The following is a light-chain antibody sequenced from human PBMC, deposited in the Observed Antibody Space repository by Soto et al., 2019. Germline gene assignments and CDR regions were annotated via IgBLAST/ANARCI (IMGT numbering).Light chain of an antibody. CDR1: QSISSY. CDR2: AAS. CDR3: QQSYSTPPWT. V-gene: IGKV1-39*01. J-gene: IGKJ1*01. Sequence: DIQMTQSPSSLSASVGDRVTITCRASQSISSYLNWYQQKPGKAPKLLIYAASSFRSGVPSRFSGSGSGTDFTLTISSLQPEDFATYYCQQSYSTPPWTFGQGTKVEIK.